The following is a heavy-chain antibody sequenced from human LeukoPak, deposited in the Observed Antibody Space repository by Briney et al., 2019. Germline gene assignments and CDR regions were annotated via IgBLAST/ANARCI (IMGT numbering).Heavy chain of an antibody. Sequence: AGGSLRLSCAASGFTFSNAWMSWVRQAPGKGLEWVGRIKSKTDGGTTDYAAPVKGRFTISRDDSKNTLYLQMNSLKTEDTAVYYCTTDRLGVVGEMATKLDYWGQGTLVTVSS. CDR2: IKSKTDGGTT. D-gene: IGHD5-24*01. CDR3: TTDRLGVVGEMATKLDY. V-gene: IGHV3-15*01. CDR1: GFTFSNAW. J-gene: IGHJ4*02.